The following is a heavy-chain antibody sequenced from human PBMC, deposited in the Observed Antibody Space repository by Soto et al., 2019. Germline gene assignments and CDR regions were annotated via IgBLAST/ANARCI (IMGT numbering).Heavy chain of an antibody. CDR1: GFTFSSYS. CDR3: AREGRRIAAAGTGLGF. CDR2: ISSSSSTI. Sequence: GGSLRLSCAASGFTFSSYSMNWVRQAPGKGLEWVSYISSSSSTIYYADSVKGRFTISRDNAKNSLYLQMNSLRAEDTAVYYCAREGRRIAAAGTGLGFWGQGTLVTVSS. D-gene: IGHD6-13*01. V-gene: IGHV3-48*01. J-gene: IGHJ4*02.